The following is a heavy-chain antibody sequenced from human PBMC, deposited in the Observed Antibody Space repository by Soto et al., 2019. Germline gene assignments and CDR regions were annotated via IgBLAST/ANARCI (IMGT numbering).Heavy chain of an antibody. V-gene: IGHV4-39*01. CDR2: IYYSGST. CDR1: GGSISSGSYY. CDR3: ARLHHIVVVVAANPGDY. D-gene: IGHD2-15*01. J-gene: IGHJ4*02. Sequence: SETLSLTCTVSGGSISSGSYYWGWIRQPPGKGLEWIGSIYYSGSTYYNPSLKSRVTISVDTSKNQFSLKLSSVTAADTAVYYCARLHHIVVVVAANPGDYWGQGTLVTVSS.